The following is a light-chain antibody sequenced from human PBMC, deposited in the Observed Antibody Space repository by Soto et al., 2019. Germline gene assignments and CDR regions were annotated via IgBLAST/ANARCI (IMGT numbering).Light chain of an antibody. J-gene: IGKJ5*01. CDR3: MQGTHRPIT. CDR1: QCLLYSYGNTY. CDR2: KVS. Sequence: DVLMTQSPLSLSFTLGQPASISCWSTQCLLYSYGNTYLNWFQQRPGQSPRRLIYKVSVRDSGVPDRFSGSGSGTDFTLKISRVEAEDVGIYYCMQGTHRPITFGQGTRLEIK. V-gene: IGKV2-30*01.